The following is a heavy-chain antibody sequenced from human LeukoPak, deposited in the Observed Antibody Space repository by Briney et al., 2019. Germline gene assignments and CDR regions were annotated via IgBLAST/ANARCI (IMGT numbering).Heavy chain of an antibody. V-gene: IGHV5-51*01. CDR3: ARVIGDFRAGGSYYYMDI. D-gene: IGHD3-3*01. CDR1: GYSFTSSW. J-gene: IGHJ6*03. CDR2: IYPADSDT. Sequence: PGESLKISCRASGYSFTSSWIGWVRQMPGKGLEWMGIIYPADSDTRYSPSFQGQVTISADKSTSTAYLQWSSLKASDTALYYCARVIGDFRAGGSYYYMDIWGKGSTVTVSS.